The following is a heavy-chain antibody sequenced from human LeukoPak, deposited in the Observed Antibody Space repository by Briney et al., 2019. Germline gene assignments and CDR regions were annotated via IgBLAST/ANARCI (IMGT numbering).Heavy chain of an antibody. Sequence: SETLSLTCTVSGGSISSSSYYWGWIRQPPGKGLEWIGSIYYSGSAYYNPSLKSRVTISVDTSKNQFSLKLSSVTAADTAVYYCARDPAVYYYDSSGYYYGSEFDYWGQGTLVTVSS. J-gene: IGHJ4*02. CDR3: ARDPAVYYYDSSGYYYGSEFDY. D-gene: IGHD3-22*01. V-gene: IGHV4-39*07. CDR1: GGSISSSSYY. CDR2: IYYSGSA.